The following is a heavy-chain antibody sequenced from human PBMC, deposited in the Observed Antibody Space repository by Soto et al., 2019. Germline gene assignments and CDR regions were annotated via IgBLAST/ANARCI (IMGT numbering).Heavy chain of an antibody. J-gene: IGHJ5*02. Sequence: GASVKVSCKTSGYTFTNYDIMWVRRVAGQGLEWMGWVNPNSGNTGYAQKFQDRVTMTRDRFISTAYMELRSLTYEDTAVYYCARGRRANFDPWGQGTLVTVSS. CDR2: VNPNSGNT. CDR1: GYTFTNYD. V-gene: IGHV1-8*01. D-gene: IGHD6-25*01. CDR3: ARGRRANFDP.